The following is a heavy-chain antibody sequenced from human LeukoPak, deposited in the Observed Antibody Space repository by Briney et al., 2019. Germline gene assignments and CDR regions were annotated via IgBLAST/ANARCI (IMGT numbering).Heavy chain of an antibody. CDR1: GGTFSSYA. CDR2: IIPIFGTA. V-gene: IGHV1-69*13. CDR3: ARGASRSTYYDFWSDDAFDI. D-gene: IGHD3-3*01. Sequence: ASVKVSCKASGGTFSSYAISWVRQAPGQGLGWMGGIIPIFGTANYAQKFQGRVTITADESTSTAYMELSSLRSEDTAVYYCARGASRSTYYDFWSDDAFDIWGQGTMVTVSS. J-gene: IGHJ3*02.